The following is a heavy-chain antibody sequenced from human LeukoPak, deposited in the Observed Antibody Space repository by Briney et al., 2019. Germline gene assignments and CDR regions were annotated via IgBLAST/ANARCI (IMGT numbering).Heavy chain of an antibody. D-gene: IGHD2-15*01. CDR1: GYTFTGYY. CDR3: ARGYCSGGSCYPVDY. CDR2: INPNSGGT. V-gene: IGHV1-2*02. J-gene: IGHJ4*02. Sequence: RASVKVSCKASGYTFTGYYMHWVRQAPGQGLEWMGWINPNSGGTNYAQNFQGRVTMTRDTSISTAYMELSRLRSDDTAVYYCARGYCSGGSCYPVDYWGQGTLVTVSS.